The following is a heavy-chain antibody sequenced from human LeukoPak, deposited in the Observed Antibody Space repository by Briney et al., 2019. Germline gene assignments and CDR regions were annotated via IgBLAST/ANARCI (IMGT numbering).Heavy chain of an antibody. J-gene: IGHJ2*01. CDR1: GGTFSSYA. CDR3: ASGAVTEIPWYFDL. Sequence: SVKVSCKASGGTFSSYAISWVRQAPGQGLEWMGRIIPIFGTANYAQKFQGRVTITTNESTSTAYMELSSLRSEDTAVYYCASGAVTEIPWYFDLWGRGTLVTVSS. D-gene: IGHD4-17*01. V-gene: IGHV1-69*05. CDR2: IIPIFGTA.